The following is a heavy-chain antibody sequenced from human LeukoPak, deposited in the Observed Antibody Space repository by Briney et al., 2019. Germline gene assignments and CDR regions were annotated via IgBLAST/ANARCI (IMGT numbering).Heavy chain of an antibody. CDR2: IYYSGST. CDR3: ARDRSYYDSSGYYYVHWFDP. D-gene: IGHD3-22*01. J-gene: IGHJ5*02. V-gene: IGHV4-39*07. Sequence: PSETLSLTCTVSGGSISSSSYYWGWIRQPPGKGLEWIGSIYYSGSTYYNPSRKSRVTISVDTFKNQFSLKLSSVTAADTAVYYCARDRSYYDSSGYYYVHWFDPWGQGTLVTVSS. CDR1: GGSISSSSYY.